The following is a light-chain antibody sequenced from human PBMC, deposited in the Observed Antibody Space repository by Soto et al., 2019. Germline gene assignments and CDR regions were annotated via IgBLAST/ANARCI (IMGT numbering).Light chain of an antibody. Sequence: DIQLTQSPSSLSASFGDRVTVTWGASQSISSWLAWYQQKPGKAPTLLIYKASTLTSGVPSRFSGSGAGTEFTLTISSLQPDDFATYYCQHYNSYSEAFGQGTKVDIK. J-gene: IGKJ1*01. CDR3: QHYNSYSEA. V-gene: IGKV1-5*03. CDR1: QSISSW. CDR2: KAS.